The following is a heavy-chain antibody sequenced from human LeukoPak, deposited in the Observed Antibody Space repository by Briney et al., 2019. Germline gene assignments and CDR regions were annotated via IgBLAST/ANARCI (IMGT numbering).Heavy chain of an antibody. CDR2: INPSGGST. CDR3: ARDSGWWMFDY. J-gene: IGHJ4*02. CDR1: GYTFTSYY. Sequence: GASVKVSCKASGYTFTSYYIHWVRQAPGQGLEWMGIINPSGGSTSYAQKFQGRVTMTRDTSTSTVYMDLSSLRSEDTAVYYCARDSGWWMFDYWGQGTLVTVSS. D-gene: IGHD6-19*01. V-gene: IGHV1-46*01.